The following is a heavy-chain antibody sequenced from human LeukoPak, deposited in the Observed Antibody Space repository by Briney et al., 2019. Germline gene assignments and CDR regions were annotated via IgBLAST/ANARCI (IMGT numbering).Heavy chain of an antibody. CDR2: INSDGSST. V-gene: IGHV3-74*01. CDR3: ARGKWELLLGDY. CDR1: GFTFSSYW. D-gene: IGHD1-26*01. Sequence: GGSLRRSCAASGFTFSSYWMHWVRQAPGKGLVWVSRINSDGSSTSYADPVKGRFTISRDNAKNTLYLQMNSLRAEDTAVYYCARGKWELLLGDYWGQGTLVTVSS. J-gene: IGHJ4*02.